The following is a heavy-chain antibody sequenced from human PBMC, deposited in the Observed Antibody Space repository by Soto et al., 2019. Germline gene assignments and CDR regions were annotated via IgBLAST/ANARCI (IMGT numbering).Heavy chain of an antibody. CDR3: ARDYYDSSGYTYYFDY. D-gene: IGHD3-22*01. CDR2: VYYTGST. V-gene: IGHV4-61*01. CDR1: GGSVSSSSYY. J-gene: IGHJ4*02. Sequence: SETLSLTCTVSGGSVSSSSYYWSWIRQPPGKGLEWIGYVYYTGSTSYNPSLKSRVTISVDTSKNQFSLNLSSVTAADTAVYYCARDYYDSSGYTYYFDYWGQGTLVTVSS.